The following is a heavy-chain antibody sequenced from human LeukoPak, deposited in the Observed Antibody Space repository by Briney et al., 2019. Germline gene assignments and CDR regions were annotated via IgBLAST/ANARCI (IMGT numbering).Heavy chain of an antibody. D-gene: IGHD4-17*01. CDR1: GFTFSSYE. V-gene: IGHV3-48*03. CDR2: ISSSGSTI. J-gene: IGHJ4*02. CDR3: AKEAALRD. Sequence: GGSLRLSCAASGFTFSSYEMNWVRQAPGKGLEWVSYISSSGSTIYYAGSVQGRFTISRDNAKNSLYLQMSSLRAEDTAVYYCAKEAALRDWGQGTLVTVSS.